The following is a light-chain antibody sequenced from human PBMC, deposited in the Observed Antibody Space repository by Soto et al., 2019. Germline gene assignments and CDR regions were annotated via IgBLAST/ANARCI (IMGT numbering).Light chain of an antibody. CDR1: QSVYNNY. CDR2: GAS. CDR3: QQYGLPPHS. V-gene: IGKV3-20*01. Sequence: EIVLTQSPGTLWLSPGERATISYRASQSVYNNYLAWYQQKPGQTPRLLVNGASNRATGIPDRFSGGGSGTDFTLTISSLEPEDFAVYYRQQYGLPPHSFGQGTRVEIK. J-gene: IGKJ2*01.